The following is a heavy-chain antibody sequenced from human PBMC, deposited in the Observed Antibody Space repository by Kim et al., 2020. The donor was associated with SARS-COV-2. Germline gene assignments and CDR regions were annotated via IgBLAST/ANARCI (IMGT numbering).Heavy chain of an antibody. V-gene: IGHV3-48*03. CDR3: ARDGNLYRSGTFFDN. Sequence: GGFLRLSCVASGFSFSNYAMNWIRQRPGKGLEWVSYISSKGSTIYYADSLKGRLTISRDNAKNSLYLQINSLRAEDTAVYYCARDGNLYRSGTFFDNWG. J-gene: IGHJ4*01. D-gene: IGHD3-10*01. CDR2: ISSKGSTI. CDR1: GFSFSNYA.